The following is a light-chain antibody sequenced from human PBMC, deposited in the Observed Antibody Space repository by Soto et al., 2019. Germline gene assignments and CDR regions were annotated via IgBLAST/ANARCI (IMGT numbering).Light chain of an antibody. CDR2: DVS. CDR1: SSDVGGYNY. V-gene: IGLV2-11*01. Sequence: QSVLTQPRSVSGSPGQSVTISCAGTSSDVGGYNYVSWYQQHPGKAPKLMIYDVSKRPSGVPDRFSDSKSGNTASLTISGLQADDEADYYCCSYAGRYTYVFGTGTKVTVL. CDR3: CSYAGRYTYV. J-gene: IGLJ1*01.